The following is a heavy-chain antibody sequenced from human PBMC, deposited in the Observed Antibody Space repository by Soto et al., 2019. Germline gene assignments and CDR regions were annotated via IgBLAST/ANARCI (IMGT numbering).Heavy chain of an antibody. V-gene: IGHV1-18*01. Sequence: QVQLVQSGAEVKKPGASVKVSCKASGYTFTSYGISWVRQAPGQGLEWMGWISAYNGNTNYAQKLQGRVTMTTDTSPSTAYMELRSLRSDDTAVYYCASGEAAGTYYYYGMDVWGQGTTVTVSS. CDR3: ASGEAAGTYYYYGMDV. J-gene: IGHJ6*02. CDR1: GYTFTSYG. D-gene: IGHD6-13*01. CDR2: ISAYNGNT.